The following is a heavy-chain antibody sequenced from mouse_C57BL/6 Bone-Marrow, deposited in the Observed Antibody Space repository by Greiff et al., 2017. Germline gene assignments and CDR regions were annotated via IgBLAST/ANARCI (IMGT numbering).Heavy chain of an antibody. CDR1: GYTFTSYW. Sequence: QVQLQQPGAELVKPGASVKLSCKASGYTFTSYWMQWVKQRPGQGLEWIGEIDPSDSYTNYNQQFKGKATLTVDTSSSTAYMQLSSLTSEDSAVYYCASHYYGSSLDYWGQGTTLTVSS. D-gene: IGHD1-1*01. V-gene: IGHV1-50*01. J-gene: IGHJ2*01. CDR2: IDPSDSYT. CDR3: ASHYYGSSLDY.